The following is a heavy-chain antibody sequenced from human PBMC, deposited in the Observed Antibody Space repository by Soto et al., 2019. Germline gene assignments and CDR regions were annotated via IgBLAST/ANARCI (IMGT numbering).Heavy chain of an antibody. D-gene: IGHD1-1*01. J-gene: IGHJ3*02. CDR2: IIPIFGTA. V-gene: IGHV1-69*12. Sequence: QVQLVQSGAEVKKPGSSVKVSCKASGGTFSSYAISWVRQAPGQGLEWMGGIIPIFGTANYAQKFQGRVTLTADESTSTAYMELGSLRSEDTAVYYCARTGRTGTTFSDAFDIWGQGTMVTVSS. CDR1: GGTFSSYA. CDR3: ARTGRTGTTFSDAFDI.